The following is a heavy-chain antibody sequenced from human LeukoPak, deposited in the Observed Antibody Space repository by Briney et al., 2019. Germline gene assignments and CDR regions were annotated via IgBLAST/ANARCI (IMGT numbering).Heavy chain of an antibody. V-gene: IGHV3-21*01. CDR3: ARSGLSYFDY. CDR1: GFTFSSYS. D-gene: IGHD2-8*02. J-gene: IGHJ4*02. Sequence: GGSLRLSCAASGFTFSSYSMNWVRQAPVKELEWVSSISSSSSYIYYADSVKGRFTISRDNAKNSLYLQMNSLRAEDTAVYYCARSGLSYFDYWGQGTLVTVSS. CDR2: ISSSSSYI.